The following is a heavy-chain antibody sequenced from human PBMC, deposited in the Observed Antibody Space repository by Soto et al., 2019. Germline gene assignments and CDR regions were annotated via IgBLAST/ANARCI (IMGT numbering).Heavy chain of an antibody. J-gene: IGHJ5*02. V-gene: IGHV1-24*01. CDR2: FDPEDGET. D-gene: IGHD3-3*01. CDR1: GYTLTEFS. CDR3: ATSIVGVVMYAHNWFDP. Sequence: ASVKVSCKVSGYTLTEFSMHWVRQAPGKGLEWMGGFDPEDGETIYAQKFQGRVTMTEDTSTDTAYMELGSLRSEDTAVYYCATSIVGVVMYAHNWFDPWGQGTLVTVSS.